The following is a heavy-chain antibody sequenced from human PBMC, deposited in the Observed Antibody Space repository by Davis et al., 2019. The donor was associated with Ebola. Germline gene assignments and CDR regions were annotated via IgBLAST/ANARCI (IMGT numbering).Heavy chain of an antibody. J-gene: IGHJ3*02. CDR3: ARWYQRPGIFDI. CDR2: IYYDGTT. CDR1: AGSINNISYY. Sequence: PGGSLRLSCTSAGSINNISYYWGWIRQPPGKGLEWIGSIYYDGTTYYNPSLKSRVTMSIDTSKNQFSLKLKSMTASDTAIYYCARWYQRPGIFDIWGQGTMITVSS. D-gene: IGHD6-25*01. V-gene: IGHV4-39*07.